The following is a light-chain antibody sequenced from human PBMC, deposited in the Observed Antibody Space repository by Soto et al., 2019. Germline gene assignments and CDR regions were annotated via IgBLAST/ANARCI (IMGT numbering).Light chain of an antibody. CDR3: QKYNSAPWT. J-gene: IGKJ1*01. CDR2: AAS. CDR1: QGISNY. Sequence: DIQMTQSPSSLSASVGDRVTITCRASQGISNYLAWYQQKPGKVPKLLIYAASTLQSGVPSRFSGSGSGTHFTLTISSQQPEDVATYYCQKYNSAPWTFGPGTKVEIK. V-gene: IGKV1-27*01.